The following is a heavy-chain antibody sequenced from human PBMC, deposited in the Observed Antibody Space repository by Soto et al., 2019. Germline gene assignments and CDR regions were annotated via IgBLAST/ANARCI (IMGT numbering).Heavy chain of an antibody. V-gene: IGHV3-23*01. Sequence: PGWSLRLACASSVFTFISYAMSWVRQAPGKGLEWVSAISGSGGSTYYADSVKGRFTISRDNSKNTLYLQMNSLRAEDTAVYYCAPRHPLAPSVAGTQVLGGQGTLVTAPQ. CDR2: ISGSGGST. D-gene: IGHD6-19*01. CDR3: APRHPLAPSVAGTQVL. J-gene: IGHJ4*02. CDR1: VFTFISYA.